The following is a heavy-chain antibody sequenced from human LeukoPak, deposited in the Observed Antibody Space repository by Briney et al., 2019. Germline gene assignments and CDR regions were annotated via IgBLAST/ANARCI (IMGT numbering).Heavy chain of an antibody. J-gene: IGHJ4*02. CDR1: GFTFSSYS. D-gene: IGHD3-10*01. CDR2: VSGSGGTT. Sequence: GGSLRLSCAASGFTFSSYSMNWVRQAPGKGLEWVSAVSGSGGTTYYADSVKGRFTISRDNSKNTLYLQMNSLRAEDTAAYYCAQGRPMVRGLTPYYFDYWGQGTLVTVSS. V-gene: IGHV3-23*01. CDR3: AQGRPMVRGLTPYYFDY.